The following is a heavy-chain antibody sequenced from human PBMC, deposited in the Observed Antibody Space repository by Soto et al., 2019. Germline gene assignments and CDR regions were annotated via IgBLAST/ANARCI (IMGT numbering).Heavy chain of an antibody. J-gene: IGHJ4*02. Sequence: GGSLRLSCAASGFAFSNYAMHWVRQAPGKGLEWASSISTSIDATYYADSVKGRFTISRDDSKNTLYLQMNSLRAEDSAVYYCAKDRTVAARNFDYWGQGTLVTVSS. CDR1: GFAFSNYA. V-gene: IGHV3-23*01. CDR3: AKDRTVAARNFDY. D-gene: IGHD6-6*01. CDR2: ISTSIDAT.